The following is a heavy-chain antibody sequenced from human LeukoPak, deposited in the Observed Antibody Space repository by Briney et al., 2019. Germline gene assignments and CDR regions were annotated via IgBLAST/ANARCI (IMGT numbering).Heavy chain of an antibody. CDR3: AKDYLFLTGYYKPHQLPYMDV. CDR1: GFTFSSYE. Sequence: PGGSLRLSCAASGFTFSSYEMNWVRQAPGKGLEWVSYISSSGSTIYYADSVKGRFTISRDNAKNSLYLQMNSLRAEDTAVYYCAKDYLFLTGYYKPHQLPYMDVWGKGTTVTISS. D-gene: IGHD3-9*01. J-gene: IGHJ6*03. V-gene: IGHV3-48*03. CDR2: ISSSGSTI.